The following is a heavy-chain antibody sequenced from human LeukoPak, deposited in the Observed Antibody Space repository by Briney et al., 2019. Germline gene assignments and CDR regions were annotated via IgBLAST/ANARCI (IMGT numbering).Heavy chain of an antibody. CDR1: GGTFSSYA. V-gene: IGHV1-69*01. CDR3: ARGGDYDILTGYYQENWFDP. CDR2: IIPIFGTA. Sequence: GSSVKVSCKASGGTFSSYAISWVRQAPGQGLEWMGGIIPIFGTANYAQKFQGRVTITADESTSTAYMELSSLRSEDTAVYYCARGGDYDILTGYYQENWFDPWGKGTTVTVSS. D-gene: IGHD3-9*01. J-gene: IGHJ6*04.